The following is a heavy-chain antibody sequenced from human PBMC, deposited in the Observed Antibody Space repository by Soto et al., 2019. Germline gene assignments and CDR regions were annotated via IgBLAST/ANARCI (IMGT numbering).Heavy chain of an antibody. CDR1: GGSISSGGYY. CDR3: ARGADIVVVPAAENWFDP. D-gene: IGHD2-2*01. Sequence: QVQLQESGPGLVKPSQTLSLTCTVSGGSISSGGYYWSWIRQHPGWGLEWIGYIYYSGSTYYNPSLKSRVTISVDTSKNEFSLKLSSVTAADTAVYYCARGADIVVVPAAENWFDPWGQGTLVTVSS. CDR2: IYYSGST. V-gene: IGHV4-31*03. J-gene: IGHJ5*02.